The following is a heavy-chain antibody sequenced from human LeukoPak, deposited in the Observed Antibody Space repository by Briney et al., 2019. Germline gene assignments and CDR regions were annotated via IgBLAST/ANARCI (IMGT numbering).Heavy chain of an antibody. CDR3: STRVPNAFDI. CDR1: AFTFSNYG. CDR2: IRYDGSDK. V-gene: IGHV3-30*02. Sequence: GGSLRLSCAASAFTFSNYGMHWVRQAPGKGLEWVAFIRYDGSDKYYADCVKGRFTISRDDSKNTAYLQMNSLKTEDTAVYYCSTRVPNAFDIWGQGTMVTVSS. J-gene: IGHJ3*02. D-gene: IGHD4/OR15-4a*01.